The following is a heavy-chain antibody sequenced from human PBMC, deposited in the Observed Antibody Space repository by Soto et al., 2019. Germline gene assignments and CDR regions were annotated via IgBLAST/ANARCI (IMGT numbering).Heavy chain of an antibody. V-gene: IGHV3-15*01. CDR3: TTFIAGYCSGGSCLRKVNWFDP. J-gene: IGHJ5*02. CDR2: IKSKTDGGTA. D-gene: IGHD2-15*01. CDR1: GFTFSNAW. Sequence: GGSLRLSCAASGFTFSNAWMSWVRQAPGKGPEWVGLIKSKTDGGTADYAAPVKGRFSISRDDSKNTLYLQMNSLKTEDTAVYYCTTFIAGYCSGGSCLRKVNWFDPWGQGTLVTVSS.